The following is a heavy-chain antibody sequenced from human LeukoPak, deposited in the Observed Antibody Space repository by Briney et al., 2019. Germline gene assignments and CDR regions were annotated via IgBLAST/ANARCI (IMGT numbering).Heavy chain of an antibody. CDR1: GFTFSSCA. CDR3: AKEHPGALLWFGENWFDP. Sequence: GGSLRLSCAACGFTFSSCAMSWVRQAPGKGLEWVSGISGSGGNTYYADSVKGRFTISRDNSKNTLYLQMNSLRAEDTAVYYCAKEHPGALLWFGENWFDPWGQGTLVTVSS. V-gene: IGHV3-23*01. D-gene: IGHD3-10*01. CDR2: ISGSGGNT. J-gene: IGHJ5*02.